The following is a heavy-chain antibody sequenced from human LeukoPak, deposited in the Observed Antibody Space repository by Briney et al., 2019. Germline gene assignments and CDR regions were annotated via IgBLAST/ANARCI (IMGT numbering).Heavy chain of an antibody. V-gene: IGHV3-9*01. D-gene: IGHD3-3*01. J-gene: IGHJ6*03. Sequence: GGSLRLSCAASGFTFDDYAMHWVRQAPGKGLEWVSGISWNSGSIGYADSVKGRFTISRDNAKNSLYLQMNSLRAEDTALYYCAKGMTYYDFWGGHLDVWGKGPRVTVSS. CDR3: AKGMTYYDFWGGHLDV. CDR1: GFTFDDYA. CDR2: ISWNSGSI.